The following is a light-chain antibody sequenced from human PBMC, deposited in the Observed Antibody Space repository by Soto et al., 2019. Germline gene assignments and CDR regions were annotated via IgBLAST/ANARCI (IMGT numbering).Light chain of an antibody. CDR3: QQYNNWPLSFT. CDR1: QSVSSN. CDR2: GAS. J-gene: IGKJ3*01. V-gene: IGKV3-15*01. Sequence: EIGMTQSPATLSVSPGERATLSCRASQSVSSNLAWYQQKPGQAPRLLIYGASTRATGSPARFSGGGSGTEITLTISRLQSEDFAVYYCQQYNNWPLSFTFGPGTKVDL.